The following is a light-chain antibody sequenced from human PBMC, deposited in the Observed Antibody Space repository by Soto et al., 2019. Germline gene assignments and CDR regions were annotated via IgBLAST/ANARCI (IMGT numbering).Light chain of an antibody. CDR2: ATS. CDR3: QKYNSAPLT. CDR1: QGIAPY. J-gene: IGKJ4*01. V-gene: IGKV1-27*01. Sequence: DVQMTQSPSSLSAFVGDRVTITCRASQGIAPYLAWFQQKPGKVPKLLIYATSTLQSGVPSRFSGSGSGTVFTFTVTSLQPEDVGTYYCQKYNSAPLTFGGGTKVDIK.